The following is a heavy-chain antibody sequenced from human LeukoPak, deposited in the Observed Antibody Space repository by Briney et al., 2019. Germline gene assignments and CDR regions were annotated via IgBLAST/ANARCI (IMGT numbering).Heavy chain of an antibody. J-gene: IGHJ2*01. CDR2: IKQDGSEK. Sequence: GGSLRLSCAASGFTFSRYYMTWVRQAPGKGLEWVANIKQDGSEKFYVDSVKGRFTISRDNAKNSLFLQMNSLRAEDTAVYYCVRWIASGSGIYWYFDVWGRGTLVTVSS. D-gene: IGHD1-26*01. V-gene: IGHV3-7*01. CDR1: GFTFSRYY. CDR3: VRWIASGSGIYWYFDV.